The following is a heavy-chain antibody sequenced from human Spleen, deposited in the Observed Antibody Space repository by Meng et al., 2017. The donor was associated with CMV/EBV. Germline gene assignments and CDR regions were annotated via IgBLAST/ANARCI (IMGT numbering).Heavy chain of an antibody. V-gene: IGHV1-18*01. CDR2: VSAENGDT. CDR1: GYNFDIYG. CDR3: ARAGAAVTTNFDF. D-gene: IGHD4-17*01. Sequence: QIQLVQSGPELRRPGAPVKVSCKASGYNFDIYGITWVRQAPGQGLEWVGWVSAENGDTDYGQKFQGRVTVTADTFTNTAYMEMRSLRSDDSAMYYCARAGAAVTTNFDFWGQGTLVTVSS. J-gene: IGHJ4*02.